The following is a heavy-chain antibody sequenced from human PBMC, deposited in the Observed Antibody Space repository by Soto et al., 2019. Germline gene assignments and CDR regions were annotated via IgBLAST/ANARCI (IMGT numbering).Heavy chain of an antibody. D-gene: IGHD6-19*01. J-gene: IGHJ3*02. CDR2: INRKTDGGTT. V-gene: IGHV3-15*01. CDR1: GFTFSNAW. CDR3: ATETDNSSGWFNAFDI. Sequence: GGSLRLSCAASGFTFSNAWMTWVRQAPGKGLEWVGRINRKTDGGTTGYAAPVRGRFTISRDDSKNTLYLQMNSLKTEDTAVYYCATETDNSSGWFNAFDIWGQGTMVTVSS.